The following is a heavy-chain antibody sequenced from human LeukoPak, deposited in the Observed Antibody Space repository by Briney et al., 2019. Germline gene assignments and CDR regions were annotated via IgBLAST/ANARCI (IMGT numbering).Heavy chain of an antibody. Sequence: SETLSVTCTVSGGSVISSSYYWGWIRQAPGKGLEWIGSIYYSWSTKTNPSLNSRVTISVDTSKNQFSVRLSSVTAAHRAVYYCARQDYFSGSLVDPWGQGTLVTVSS. J-gene: IGHJ5*02. CDR3: ARQDYFSGSLVDP. CDR1: GGSVISSSYY. V-gene: IGHV4-39*01. CDR2: IYYSWST. D-gene: IGHD3-10*01.